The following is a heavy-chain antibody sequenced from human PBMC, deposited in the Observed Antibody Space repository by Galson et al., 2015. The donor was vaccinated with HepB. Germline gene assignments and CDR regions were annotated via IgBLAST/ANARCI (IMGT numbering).Heavy chain of an antibody. CDR2: ISSSTKYI. CDR3: ARDRGDAGDSSGWHWFDP. J-gene: IGHJ5*02. Sequence: SLRLSCAASGFTFSSYNMNWVRQAPGKGLEWVSFISSSTKYIYYADSVKGRFTISRDNAKNSLFLQMNSLRAEDTAVYYCARDRGDAGDSSGWHWFDPWGQGTLVTVSS. V-gene: IGHV3-21*01. D-gene: IGHD6-19*01. CDR1: GFTFSSYN.